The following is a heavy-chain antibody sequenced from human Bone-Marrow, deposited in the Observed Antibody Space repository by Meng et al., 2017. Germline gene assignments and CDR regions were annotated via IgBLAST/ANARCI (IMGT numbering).Heavy chain of an antibody. J-gene: IGHJ6*02. CDR2: ISSSGGTI. D-gene: IGHD3-16*01. CDR3: ARAPAIMITFGGVRGYGMDV. V-gene: IGHV3-48*03. Sequence: GGSLRLSCAASGFTFSSYEMNWVRQAPGKGLEWVSYISSSGGTIYYADSVKGRFTISRDNAKNSLYLQMNSLRAEDTAVYYCARAPAIMITFGGVRGYGMDVWGQGTTVTVSS. CDR1: GFTFSSYE.